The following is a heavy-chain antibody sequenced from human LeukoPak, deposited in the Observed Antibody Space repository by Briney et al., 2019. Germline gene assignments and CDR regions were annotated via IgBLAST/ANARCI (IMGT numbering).Heavy chain of an antibody. Sequence: GGSLRLSCAASGFTFSSYWMHWVRQAPGKGLVWVSRINSDGSVTNYADSVEGRFTISRDNAKNTLYLQMNDLRAEDTAVYYCVTDRYSDSAFGDWGQGTLVTVSS. CDR2: INSDGSVT. D-gene: IGHD1-26*01. CDR3: VTDRYSDSAFGD. V-gene: IGHV3-74*01. J-gene: IGHJ4*02. CDR1: GFTFSSYW.